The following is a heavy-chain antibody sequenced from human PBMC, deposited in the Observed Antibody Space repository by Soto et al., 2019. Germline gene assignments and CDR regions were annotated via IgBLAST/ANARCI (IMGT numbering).Heavy chain of an antibody. CDR3: AKDPAPIVLMVYAQAYFDY. V-gene: IGHV3-30*18. Sequence: PGGSLRLSCAASGFTFSSYGMHWVRQAPGKGLEWVAVISYDGSNKYYAGSVKGRFTISRDNSKNTLYLQMNSLRAEDTAVYYCAKDPAPIVLMVYAQAYFDYWGQGTLVSVSS. J-gene: IGHJ4*02. CDR1: GFTFSSYG. CDR2: ISYDGSNK. D-gene: IGHD2-8*01.